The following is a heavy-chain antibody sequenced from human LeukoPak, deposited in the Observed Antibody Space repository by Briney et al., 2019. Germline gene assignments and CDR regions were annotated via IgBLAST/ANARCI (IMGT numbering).Heavy chain of an antibody. CDR3: ARASPGYSYGWDFDY. D-gene: IGHD5-18*01. CDR2: INHSGGT. J-gene: IGHJ4*02. Sequence: SETLSLTCAVYGGSFSGFYWSWIRQPPGKGLEWIGDINHSGGTNYIPSLKSRVTISVDTSKNQFSLKLSSVTAADTAVYYCARASPGYSYGWDFDYWGQGTLVTVSS. CDR1: GGSFSGFY. V-gene: IGHV4-34*01.